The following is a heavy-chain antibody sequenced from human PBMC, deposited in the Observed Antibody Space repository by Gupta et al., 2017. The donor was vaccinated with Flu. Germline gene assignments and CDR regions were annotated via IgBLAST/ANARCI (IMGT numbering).Heavy chain of an antibody. V-gene: IGHV3-73*01. D-gene: IGHD3-16*01. Sequence: EEQLVESGGGLVQPGGSLKLSCAASGFRFSDSGIHWVRQASGGGLEWVGRIRSLANSYATEYAASVKGRFTISRDDSKTTAYLQMDSLKTEDTAVYYCSRLSLSEDWYFDLWGHGALVTVSS. CDR3: SRLSLSEDWYFDL. CDR1: GFRFSDSG. CDR2: IRSLANSYAT. J-gene: IGHJ2*01.